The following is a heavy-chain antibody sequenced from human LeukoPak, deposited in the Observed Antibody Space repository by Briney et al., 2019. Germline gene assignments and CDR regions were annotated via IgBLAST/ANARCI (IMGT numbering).Heavy chain of an antibody. CDR1: GGSISSYY. V-gene: IGHV4-59*01. J-gene: IGHJ6*03. Sequence: SETLSLTCTVSGGSISSYYWSWIRQPPGKGLEWIGYIYCSGSTNYNPSLKSRVTISVDTSKNQFSLKLSSVTAADTAVYYCARNTAMEYYYMDVWGKGTTVTVSS. CDR2: IYCSGST. CDR3: ARNTAMEYYYMDV. D-gene: IGHD5-18*01.